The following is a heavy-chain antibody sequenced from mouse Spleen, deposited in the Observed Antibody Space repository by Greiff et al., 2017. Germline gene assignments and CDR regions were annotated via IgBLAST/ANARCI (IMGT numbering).Heavy chain of an antibody. CDR3: TGGYYGNAMDY. Sequence: EVMLVESGGGLVQPGGSMKLSCVASGFTFSSYWMSWVRQSPEKGLEWVAEIRLKSDNYATHYAESVKGKFTISRDDSKSRLYLQMNSLRAEDTGIYYCTGGYYGNAMDYWGQGTSVTVSS. D-gene: IGHD2-3*01. CDR1: GFTFSSYW. V-gene: IGHV6-6*02. CDR2: IRLKSDNYAT. J-gene: IGHJ4*01.